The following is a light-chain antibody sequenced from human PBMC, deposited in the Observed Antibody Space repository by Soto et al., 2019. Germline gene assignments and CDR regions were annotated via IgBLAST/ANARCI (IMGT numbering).Light chain of an antibody. CDR1: QTIDSW. Sequence: DIQMTQSPSTLSASAVDRVTITGRASQTIDSWVAWYQQRPGKPPNLLIYKASTLASGVPSRFSGSGSGTEFTLTINSLQPDDFATYYCQQYHIYSGTFGQGTKV. V-gene: IGKV1-5*03. CDR2: KAS. CDR3: QQYHIYSGT. J-gene: IGKJ1*01.